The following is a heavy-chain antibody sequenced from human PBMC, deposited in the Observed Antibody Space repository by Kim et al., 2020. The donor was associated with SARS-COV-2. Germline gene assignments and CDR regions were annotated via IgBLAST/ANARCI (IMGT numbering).Heavy chain of an antibody. D-gene: IGHD4-17*01. Sequence: SETLSLTCTVSGGSISSSSYYWGWIRQPPGKGLEWIGSIYYSGSTYYNPSLKSRVTISVDTSKNQFSLKLSSVTAADTAVYYCASATVVTPMLDYYGMDVWGQGTTVTVSS. J-gene: IGHJ6*02. CDR2: IYYSGST. CDR3: ASATVVTPMLDYYGMDV. CDR1: GGSISSSSYY. V-gene: IGHV4-39*07.